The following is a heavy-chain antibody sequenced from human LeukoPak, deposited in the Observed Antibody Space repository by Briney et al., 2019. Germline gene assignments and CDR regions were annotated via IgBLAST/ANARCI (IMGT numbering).Heavy chain of an antibody. CDR1: GISCDRYG. V-gene: IGHV3-30*02. CDR3: AKDHGGNSWYYFDY. Sequence: RGSLRLSCEGSGISCDRYGSSWVRQAPGKGLEWVAFIWYDGGNKYYADSVKGRFTISRDNSKNTVFLQMDSLRADDTAVYFCAKDHGGNSWYYFDYWGRGTLVTVSS. D-gene: IGHD4-23*01. J-gene: IGHJ4*02. CDR2: IWYDGGNK.